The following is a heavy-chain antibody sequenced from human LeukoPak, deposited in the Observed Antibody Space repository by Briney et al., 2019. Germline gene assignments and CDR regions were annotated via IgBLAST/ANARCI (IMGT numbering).Heavy chain of an antibody. CDR1: GGPFSGYY. Sequence: SETLSLTCAVYGGPFSGYYWSWIRQPPGKGLEWIGEINHSGSTNYNPSLKSRVTISVDTSKNQFSLKLSSVTAADTAVYYCARAIVVVTANSYYFDYWGQGTLVTVSS. CDR3: ARAIVVVTANSYYFDY. CDR2: INHSGST. V-gene: IGHV4-34*01. D-gene: IGHD2-21*02. J-gene: IGHJ4*02.